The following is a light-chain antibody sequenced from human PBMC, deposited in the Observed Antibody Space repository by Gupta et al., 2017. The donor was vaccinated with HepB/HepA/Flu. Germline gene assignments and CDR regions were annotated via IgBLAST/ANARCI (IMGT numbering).Light chain of an antibody. J-gene: IGKJ5*01. V-gene: IGKV1-39*01. CDR2: SAS. Sequence: DIQMTQSPSSLSAFVGDRVTITCRASQTISSYLNWYQQKPGKAPNLLIHSASTLQSGVPSRFSGSGYGTDFTLTISSGQPEDFATYYCQHTDNTPPFTFGQGTRLEIK. CDR1: QTISSY. CDR3: QHTDNTPPFT.